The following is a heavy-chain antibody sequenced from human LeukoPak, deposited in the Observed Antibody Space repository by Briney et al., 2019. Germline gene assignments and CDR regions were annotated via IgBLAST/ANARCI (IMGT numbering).Heavy chain of an antibody. D-gene: IGHD4-23*01. CDR2: IYYSGST. J-gene: IGHJ4*02. V-gene: IGHV4-39*01. CDR1: GGSISSSSYY. CDR3: ARQGDGGRAFDY. Sequence: SETLSLTCTASGGSISSSSYYWGWIRQPPGKGLEWIGTIYYSGSTYYNPSLKSRVSISVDTSKNQFSLRLASVTATDTAVYYCARQGDGGRAFDYWGQGILVTVSS.